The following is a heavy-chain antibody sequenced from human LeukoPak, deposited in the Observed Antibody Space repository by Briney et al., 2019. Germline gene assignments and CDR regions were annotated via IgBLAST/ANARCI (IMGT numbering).Heavy chain of an antibody. V-gene: IGHV3-48*03. Sequence: GGSLRLSCAASGFTFSSYEMNWVRQAPGKGLEWVSYISSSGSTIYYADSVKGRFTISRDNSRNTLYLQMNSLRTEDTAMYYCARGGSSWDFAFDIWGQGTMATVSS. J-gene: IGHJ3*02. CDR3: ARGGSSWDFAFDI. CDR1: GFTFSSYE. CDR2: ISSSGSTI. D-gene: IGHD6-13*01.